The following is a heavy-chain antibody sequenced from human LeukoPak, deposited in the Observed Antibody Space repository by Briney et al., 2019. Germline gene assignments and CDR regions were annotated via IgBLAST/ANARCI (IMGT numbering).Heavy chain of an antibody. V-gene: IGHV3-23*01. CDR1: GFTFSSYA. J-gene: IGHJ4*02. D-gene: IGHD6-19*01. Sequence: GGSLRLSCAASGFTFSSYAMSWVRQAPGKGLTWVATISGSGATTSYADSAKGRFTISRDNSKNTLYLQMNSLRAEDTAVYYCAKVPPISSGWYYFDYWGQGTLVTVSS. CDR2: ISGSGATT. CDR3: AKVPPISSGWYYFDY.